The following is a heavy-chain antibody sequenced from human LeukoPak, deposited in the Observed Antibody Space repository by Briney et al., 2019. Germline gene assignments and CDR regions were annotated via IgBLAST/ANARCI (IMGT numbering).Heavy chain of an antibody. D-gene: IGHD3-3*01. CDR1: GYTFTSYY. Sequence: ASVKVSCKASGYTFTSYYMHWVRQAPGQGLEWMGLINPSGSSTSYAQKFQGRLSLTRDMSTSTDYMELSRLRSDDTAVYYCARAGGGDFWSTENWFDPWGQGTLVTVSS. CDR3: ARAGGGDFWSTENWFDP. CDR2: INPSGSST. V-gene: IGHV1-46*01. J-gene: IGHJ5*02.